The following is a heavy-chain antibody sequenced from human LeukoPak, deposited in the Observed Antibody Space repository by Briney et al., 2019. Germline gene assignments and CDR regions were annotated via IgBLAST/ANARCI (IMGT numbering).Heavy chain of an antibody. Sequence: PGGALRLSCAASGIXVSSNYISWVRQAPGKGLECVSIMYGGGSTYYADSVKGRFSISRDNSKNTLYLQMNSLRAEDTAVYYCARGWSGWWFDPWGQGTLVTVSS. CDR3: ARGWSGWWFDP. D-gene: IGHD2-15*01. J-gene: IGHJ5*02. CDR1: GIXVSSNY. V-gene: IGHV3-66*01. CDR2: MYGGGST.